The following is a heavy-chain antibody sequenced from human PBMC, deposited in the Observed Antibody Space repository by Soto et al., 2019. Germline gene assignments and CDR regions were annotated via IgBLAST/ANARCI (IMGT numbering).Heavy chain of an antibody. CDR3: ARDYGDYVNFDY. CDR1: GGSISSYY. Sequence: PSETLSLTCTVSGGSISSYYWSWIRQPAGKGLAWIGRIYTSGSTNYNPSLKSRVTMSVDTSKNQFSLKLSSVTAADTAVYYCARDYGDYVNFDYWGQGTLVTVS. J-gene: IGHJ4*02. CDR2: IYTSGST. D-gene: IGHD4-17*01. V-gene: IGHV4-4*07.